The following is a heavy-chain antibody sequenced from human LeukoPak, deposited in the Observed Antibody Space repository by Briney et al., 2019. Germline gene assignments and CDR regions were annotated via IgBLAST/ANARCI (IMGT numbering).Heavy chain of an antibody. CDR3: ARVPVAGTNYYYYYMDV. V-gene: IGHV3-30*04. CDR1: GFTFSSYA. D-gene: IGHD6-19*01. Sequence: PGGSLRLSCAASGFTFSSYAMHWVRQAPGKGLEWVAVISYDGSNKYYADSVKGRFTISRDNAKNSLYLQMNSLRAEDTALYYCARVPVAGTNYYYYYMDVWGKGTTVTVSS. CDR2: ISYDGSNK. J-gene: IGHJ6*03.